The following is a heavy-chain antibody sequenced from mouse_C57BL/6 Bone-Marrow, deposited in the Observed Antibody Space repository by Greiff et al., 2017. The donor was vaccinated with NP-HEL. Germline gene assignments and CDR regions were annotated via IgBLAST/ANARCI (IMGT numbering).Heavy chain of an antibody. CDR3: ARADGYYWYFDV. Sequence: VQLQQSGPVLVKPGASVKMSCKASGYTFTDYYMNWVKQSHGKSLEWIGVIIPYNGGTSYNQKFKGKATLTVDKSSSTAYMELNSLTSEDSAVYYCARADGYYWYFDVWGTGTTVTVSS. CDR1: GYTFTDYY. D-gene: IGHD2-3*01. V-gene: IGHV1-19*01. CDR2: IIPYNGGT. J-gene: IGHJ1*03.